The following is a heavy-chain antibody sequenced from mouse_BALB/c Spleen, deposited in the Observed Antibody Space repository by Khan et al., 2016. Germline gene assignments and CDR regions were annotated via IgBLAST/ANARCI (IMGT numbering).Heavy chain of an antibody. CDR2: INPDSSTI. CDR1: GFDFSRYW. J-gene: IGHJ4*01. CDR3: ARWGYDVGAMDY. D-gene: IGHD2-2*01. V-gene: IGHV4-1*02. Sequence: EVQLQESGGGLVQPGGSLKLSCAASGFDFSRYWMSWVRQAPGKGLEWIGEINPDSSTINYTPSLKDKFIISRDNAKNTLSLQMSKVRSEDTALYYGARWGYDVGAMDYWGQGTAVTVSS.